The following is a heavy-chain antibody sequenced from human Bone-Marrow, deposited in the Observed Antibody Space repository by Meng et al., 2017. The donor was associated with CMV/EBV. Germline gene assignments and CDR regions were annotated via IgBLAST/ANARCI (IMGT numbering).Heavy chain of an antibody. CDR1: GGSVSSGSYY. J-gene: IGHJ4*02. Sequence: SETLSLTCTVSGGSVSSGSYYWSWIRQPPGKGPEWIRYIYYSGSTNYNPSLKSRVTISVDTSKNQFSLKLSSVTAADTAVYYCARLRTTVTGYFDYWGQGTLVTVSS. CDR2: IYYSGST. D-gene: IGHD4-11*01. V-gene: IGHV4-61*01. CDR3: ARLRTTVTGYFDY.